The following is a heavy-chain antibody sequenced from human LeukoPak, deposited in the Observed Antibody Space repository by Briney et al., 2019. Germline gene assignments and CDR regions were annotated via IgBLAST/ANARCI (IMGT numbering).Heavy chain of an antibody. J-gene: IGHJ4*02. D-gene: IGHD2-15*01. Sequence: GGSLRLSCAASGFTFSSYSMNWVRQAPGKGLEWVSYISSSSSSIYYADSVKGRFTISRDNAKNSLYLQMNSLRAEDTAVYYCARECCSGVSRYYFDYWGQGTLVTVSS. CDR3: ARECCSGVSRYYFDY. CDR1: GFTFSSYS. CDR2: ISSSSSSI. V-gene: IGHV3-48*01.